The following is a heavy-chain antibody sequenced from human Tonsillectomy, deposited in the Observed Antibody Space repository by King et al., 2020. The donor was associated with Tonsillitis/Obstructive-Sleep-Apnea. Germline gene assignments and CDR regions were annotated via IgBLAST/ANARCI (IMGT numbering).Heavy chain of an antibody. CDR3: AKDTGRFLTPYMDV. CDR1: GFTFDDYA. D-gene: IGHD3-3*01. J-gene: IGHJ6*03. Sequence: QLVQSGGALVQPGRSLRLSCAASGFTFDDYAMHWVRQAPGKGLEWVSGITWNSGDIGYADSVKGRFTISRDNAKNSLYLQKNSLRAEDTALYYCAKDTGRFLTPYMDVWGKGTTVTVSS. V-gene: IGHV3-9*01. CDR2: ITWNSGDI.